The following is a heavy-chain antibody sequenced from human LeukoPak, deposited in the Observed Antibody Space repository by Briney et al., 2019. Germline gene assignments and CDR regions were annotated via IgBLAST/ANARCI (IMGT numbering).Heavy chain of an antibody. D-gene: IGHD3-16*01. CDR3: ARDYGDYFDY. CDR2: IYNTGSA. V-gene: IGHV4-59*06. CDR1: GGSISSYY. J-gene: IGHJ4*02. Sequence: SETLSLTCTVSGGSISSYYWSWIRQHPGQGLEWIGHIYNTGSAYYNPSLMSRVSISIDTSENQFSLKLSSVTAADTAVYYCARDYGDYFDYWGQGTLVTVSS.